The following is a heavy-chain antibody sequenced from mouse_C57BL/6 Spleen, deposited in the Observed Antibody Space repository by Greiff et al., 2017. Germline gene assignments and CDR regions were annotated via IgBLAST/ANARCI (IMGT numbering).Heavy chain of an antibody. Sequence: VQLQQSGAELVRPGASVKLSCTASGFNFKDDYMHWVKQRPEQGLEWIGWIDPENGDTEYASKFQGKATITADTSSNTAYLQLSSLTSEDTAVYYCTTWNDGFPLDYWGQGTTLTVSS. CDR3: TTWNDGFPLDY. V-gene: IGHV14-4*01. CDR2: IDPENGDT. J-gene: IGHJ2*01. D-gene: IGHD2-3*01. CDR1: GFNFKDDY.